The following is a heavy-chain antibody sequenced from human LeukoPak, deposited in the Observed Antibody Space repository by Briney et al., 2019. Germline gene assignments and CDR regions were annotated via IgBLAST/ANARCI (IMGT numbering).Heavy chain of an antibody. CDR3: ARDGTSTDDY. CDR1: GGTFSRYA. J-gene: IGHJ4*02. D-gene: IGHD2-2*01. CDR2: ISGNNDNP. Sequence: ASVKVSCKASGGTFSRYATSWVRQAPGQGLEWMGWISGNNDNPNYGQKFQGRFTVTTDSSTSTAYMELRNLRFDDTAVYYCARDGTSTDDYWGQGTLVTVSS. V-gene: IGHV1-18*01.